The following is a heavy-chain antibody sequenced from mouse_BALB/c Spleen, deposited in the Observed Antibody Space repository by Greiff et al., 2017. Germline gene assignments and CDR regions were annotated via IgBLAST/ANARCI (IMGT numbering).Heavy chain of an antibody. J-gene: IGHJ3*01. CDR2: ISSGSSTI. CDR1: GFTFSSFG. CDR3: ARTNWFAY. D-gene: IGHD1-3*01. V-gene: IGHV5-17*02. Sequence: EVMLVESGGGLVQPGGSRKLSCAASGFTFSSFGMHWVRQAPEKGLEWVAYISSGSSTIYYVDTVKGRFTISRDNPKNTLFLQMTSLRSEDTAMYYCARTNWFAYWGQGTLVTVSA.